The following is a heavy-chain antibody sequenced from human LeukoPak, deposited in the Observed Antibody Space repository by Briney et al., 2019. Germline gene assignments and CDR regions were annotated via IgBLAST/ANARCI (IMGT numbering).Heavy chain of an antibody. Sequence: GGSLRLSCAASGFTFSSYAMSWVRQAPGKGLEWVSAISGSGGSTYYADSVKGRFTISRDNSKNTLYLQMNSLRAEDTAVYYCATPSDGIVVVPAAFPRGGPRYYYGMDVWGQGTTVTVSS. CDR3: ATPSDGIVVVPAAFPRGGPRYYYGMDV. J-gene: IGHJ6*02. CDR1: GFTFSSYA. V-gene: IGHV3-23*01. CDR2: ISGSGGST. D-gene: IGHD2-2*01.